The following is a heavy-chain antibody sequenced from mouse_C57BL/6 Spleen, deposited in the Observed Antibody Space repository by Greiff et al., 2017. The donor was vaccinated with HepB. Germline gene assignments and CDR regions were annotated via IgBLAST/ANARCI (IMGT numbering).Heavy chain of an antibody. D-gene: IGHD2-4*01. CDR2: IYPSDSET. CDR3: ASYEYDGYFDV. J-gene: IGHJ1*03. V-gene: IGHV1-61*01. CDR1: GYTFTSYW. Sequence: VQLQQSGAELVRPGSSVKLSCKASGYTFTSYWMDWVKQRPGQGLEWIGNIYPSDSETHYNQKFKDKATLTVDKSSSTAYMQLSSLTSEDSAVYYCASYEYDGYFDVWGTGTTVTVSS.